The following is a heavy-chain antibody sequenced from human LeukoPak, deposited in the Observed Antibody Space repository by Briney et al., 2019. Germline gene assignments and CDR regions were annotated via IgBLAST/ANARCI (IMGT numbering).Heavy chain of an antibody. CDR1: GFTFSNAW. D-gene: IGHD3-22*01. Sequence: GSLRLSCAASGFTFSNAWMSWVRQAPGRGLEWVGRIKSKTDGGTTDYAAPVKGRFTISRDDSKNTLYLQMNSLKTEDTAVYYCTTLHGYYGGAFDIWGQGTMVTVSS. CDR2: IKSKTDGGTT. J-gene: IGHJ3*02. CDR3: TTLHGYYGGAFDI. V-gene: IGHV3-15*01.